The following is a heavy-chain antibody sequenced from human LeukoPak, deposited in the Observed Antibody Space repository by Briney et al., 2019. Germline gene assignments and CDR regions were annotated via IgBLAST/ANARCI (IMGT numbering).Heavy chain of an antibody. V-gene: IGHV3-30*02. CDR1: GFTYSHNG. CDR2: IQYDGNTI. D-gene: IGHD3-10*02. Sequence: GGSLRLSCVASGFTYSHNGMHWVRQAPGKGLEWVAFIQYDGNTIFYADSVKGRFTIFRDNAKNSLYLQMNSLRAEDTAVYYCAELGITMIGGVWGKGTTVTISS. CDR3: AELGITMIGGV. J-gene: IGHJ6*04.